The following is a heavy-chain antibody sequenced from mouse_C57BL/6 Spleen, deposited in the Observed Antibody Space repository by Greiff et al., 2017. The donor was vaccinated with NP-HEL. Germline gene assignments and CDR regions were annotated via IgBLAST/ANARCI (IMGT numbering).Heavy chain of an antibody. CDR1: GYTFTSYW. CDR2: IYPSDSET. Sequence: VQLQQPGAELVRPGSSVKLSCKASGYTFTSYWMDWVKQRPGQGLEWIGNIYPSDSETHYNQKFKDKATLTVDKSSSTAYMQLSSLTSEDSAVYYCAREGGIYDYWGQGTTLTVSS. CDR3: AREGGIYDY. V-gene: IGHV1-61*01. J-gene: IGHJ2*01.